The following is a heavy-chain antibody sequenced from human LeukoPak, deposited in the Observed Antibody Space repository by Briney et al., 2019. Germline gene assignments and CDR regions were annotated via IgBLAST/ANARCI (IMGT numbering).Heavy chain of an antibody. CDR1: GFTFSNYW. CDR3: ARDRQIAY. Sequence: GGSLRLSCAAYGFTFSNYWLTWVRQAPGQGLEWVANIKQDGSEKHYVASVKGRFTISRDNAKNSLDLQMNSLRAEDTAVYYCARDRQIAYWGQGTLVTVSS. V-gene: IGHV3-7*01. J-gene: IGHJ4*02. CDR2: IKQDGSEK.